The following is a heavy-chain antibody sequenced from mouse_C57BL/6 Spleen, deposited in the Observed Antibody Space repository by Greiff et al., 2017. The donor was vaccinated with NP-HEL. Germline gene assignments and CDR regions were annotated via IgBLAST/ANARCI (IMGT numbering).Heavy chain of an antibody. Sequence: QVQLQQSGAELVRPGTSVKLSCTASGYTFTSYWMHWVKQRPGQGLEWIGVIDPSDSYTNYNQKFKGKATLTVDTSSSTAYMQLSSLTSEDSAVYYLARAHCYGSSYGSYAMDYWGQGTSVTVSS. CDR2: IDPSDSYT. V-gene: IGHV1-59*01. CDR1: GYTFTSYW. J-gene: IGHJ4*01. CDR3: ARAHCYGSSYGSYAMDY. D-gene: IGHD1-1*01.